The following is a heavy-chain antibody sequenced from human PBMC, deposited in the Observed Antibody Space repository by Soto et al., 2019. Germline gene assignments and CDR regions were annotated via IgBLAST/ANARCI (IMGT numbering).Heavy chain of an antibody. CDR1: GFTFSSYG. D-gene: IGHD4-17*01. J-gene: IGHJ4*02. Sequence: ESGGGVVQPGRSLRLSCAASGFTFSSYGMHWVRQAPGKGLEWVAVISYDGSNKYYADSVKGRFTISRDNSKNTLYLQMNSLRAEDTAVYYCAKEETTGARGYFDYWGQGTLVTVSS. CDR3: AKEETTGARGYFDY. CDR2: ISYDGSNK. V-gene: IGHV3-30*18.